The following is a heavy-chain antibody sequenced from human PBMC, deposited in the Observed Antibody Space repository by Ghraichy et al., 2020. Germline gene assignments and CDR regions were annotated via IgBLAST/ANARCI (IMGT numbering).Heavy chain of an antibody. CDR3: DRALNYVGFDH. CDR1: GGSISSSAYS. CDR2: VYYDGST. Sequence: SQTLSLTCAVSGGSISSSAYSWTWIRQPPEKGLEWIAYVYYDGSTYYNPSLKSRATISLDNSKSQFSLELNSVTADDTAVYYCDRALNYVGFDHWCQGILVTVS. D-gene: IGHD3-16*01. V-gene: IGHV4-30-2*01. J-gene: IGHJ4*02.